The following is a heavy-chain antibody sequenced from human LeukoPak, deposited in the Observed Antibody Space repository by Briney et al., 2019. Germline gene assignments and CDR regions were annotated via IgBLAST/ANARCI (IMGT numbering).Heavy chain of an antibody. D-gene: IGHD1-26*01. V-gene: IGHV1-2*02. CDR1: GYTFSGHY. Sequence: ASVKVSCKASGYTFSGHYTHWVRQAPGQGLEWMGWINPHSGGSDHAQKFQGRVTMTRDTSISTAYMELSRLRSDDTAVYYCARDMDSGPDFFDYWGQGTLVTVSS. J-gene: IGHJ4*02. CDR3: ARDMDSGPDFFDY. CDR2: INPHSGGS.